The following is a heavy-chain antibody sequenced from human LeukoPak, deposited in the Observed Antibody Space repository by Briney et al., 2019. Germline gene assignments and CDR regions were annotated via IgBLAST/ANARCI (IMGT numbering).Heavy chain of an antibody. CDR2: MNPNSGNT. V-gene: IGHV1-8*01. D-gene: IGHD3/OR15-3a*01. J-gene: IGHJ6*03. CDR3: ARALSWTTESYYYMDV. Sequence: GASVKVSCKASGYTFTSYDMKWVRQATGHGLEWLGWMNPNSGNTGYAQNFQGRVTMTMNTSITTAYMELSSLRSEDTAVYYCARALSWTTESYYYMDVWGKGTTVTVSS. CDR1: GYTFTSYD.